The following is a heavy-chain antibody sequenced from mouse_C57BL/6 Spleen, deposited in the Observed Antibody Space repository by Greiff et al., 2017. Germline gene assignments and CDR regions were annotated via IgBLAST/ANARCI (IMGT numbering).Heavy chain of an antibody. CDR1: GYTFTDYN. CDR3: ARGGKGYYRNGGECFDY. D-gene: IGHD2-14*01. CDR2: INPNNGGI. Sequence: EVKLMESGPELVKPGASVKIPCKASGYTFTDYNMAWVKQSHGKSLEWIGDINPNNGGIIYNQKVKGKATLTVDKSSSTAYMELRSLASEDTAVYDCARGGKGYYRNGGECFDYWGQSTTLTVSS. V-gene: IGHV1-18*01. J-gene: IGHJ2*01.